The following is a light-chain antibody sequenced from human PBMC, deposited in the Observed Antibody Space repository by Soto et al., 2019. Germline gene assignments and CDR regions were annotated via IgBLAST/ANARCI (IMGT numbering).Light chain of an antibody. CDR2: DTS. CDR3: QQYGNSPLT. CDR1: QSVSSY. J-gene: IGKJ4*01. Sequence: EIVLTQSPATLSLSPGERATLSCRASQSVSSYLAWYQQKPGQAPRLLIYDTSSRASGIPDRSSGSGSGTDFTLTISRLEPEDFALYYCQQYGNSPLTFGGGTKVDI. V-gene: IGKV3-20*01.